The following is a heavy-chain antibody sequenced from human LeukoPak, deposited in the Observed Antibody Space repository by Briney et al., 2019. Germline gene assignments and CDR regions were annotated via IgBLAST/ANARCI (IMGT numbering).Heavy chain of an antibody. CDR1: GFSFSYFW. V-gene: IGHV3-74*01. J-gene: IGHJ3*02. CDR2: INRAGSGT. D-gene: IGHD1-26*01. CDR3: TRELEYRGSPDDAFDI. Sequence: PGGSLRLSCAASGFSFSYFWMHWVRQAPGKGLVWVSRINRAGSGTSYADSVKGRFTISRDNAKNTLSLQMNSLRAEDTAVYYCTRELEYRGSPDDAFDIWGQGTMVTVSS.